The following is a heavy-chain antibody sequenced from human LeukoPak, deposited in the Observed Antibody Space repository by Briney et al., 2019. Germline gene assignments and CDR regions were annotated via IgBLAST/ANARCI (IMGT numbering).Heavy chain of an antibody. CDR1: GFTVSSNY. CDR2: IYSGGST. J-gene: IGHJ6*02. D-gene: IGHD3-10*01. Sequence: PGRSLRLSCAASGFTVSSNYMSWVRQAPGRGLEWVSVIYSGGSTYYADSVKGRFTISRDNSKNTLHLQMNSLRAEDTAVYYCARAVREYYYYGMDVWGQGTTVTVSS. V-gene: IGHV3-66*01. CDR3: ARAVREYYYYGMDV.